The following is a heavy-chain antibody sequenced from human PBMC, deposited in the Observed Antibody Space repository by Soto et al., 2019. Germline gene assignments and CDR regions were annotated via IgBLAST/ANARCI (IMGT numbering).Heavy chain of an antibody. V-gene: IGHV4-28*01. D-gene: IGHD6-13*01. CDR2: IYYSGTT. Sequence: SSETLSLTCAVSGYSISSSNWWGWIRQPPGKGLEWIGYIYYSGTTYYNPSLKSRVTMSVDTSKNQFSLKLSSVTAADTAVYYCARHESSGAAAPYYFDYWGQGTLVTVSS. J-gene: IGHJ4*02. CDR3: ARHESSGAAAPYYFDY. CDR1: GYSISSSNW.